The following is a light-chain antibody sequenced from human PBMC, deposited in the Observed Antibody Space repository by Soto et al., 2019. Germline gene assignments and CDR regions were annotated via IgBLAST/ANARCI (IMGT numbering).Light chain of an antibody. CDR1: QSITSW. CDR3: QQYKSFALT. J-gene: IGKJ4*01. CDR2: KAS. Sequence: DIQMTQSPSTLSASVGDRVTITCRASQSITSWLAWYQQKPGKAPNLLIYKASSLEGGVPSRFSGSGSGTEFTLTISSLQPDDFATYYCQQYKSFALTFGGRTKVEIK. V-gene: IGKV1-5*03.